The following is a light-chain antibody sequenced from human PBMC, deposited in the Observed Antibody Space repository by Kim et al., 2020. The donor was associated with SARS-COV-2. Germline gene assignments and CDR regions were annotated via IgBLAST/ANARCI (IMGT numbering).Light chain of an antibody. V-gene: IGKV3-15*01. J-gene: IGKJ5*01. CDR3: QQYINWPPDT. Sequence: EIVMTQSPATLSVSPGERATLSCRASQSVSSNLAWYQQKPGQAPRLLIYGASTRATGIPARFSGSGSGTEFTLTISSLQSEDFAVYYCQQYINWPPDTFGHGTRLEIK. CDR2: GAS. CDR1: QSVSSN.